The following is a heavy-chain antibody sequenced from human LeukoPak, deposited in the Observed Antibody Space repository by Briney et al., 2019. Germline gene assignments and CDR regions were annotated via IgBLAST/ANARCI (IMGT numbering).Heavy chain of an antibody. J-gene: IGHJ4*02. CDR2: IYYSGST. D-gene: IGHD5-18*01. Sequence: SETLSLTCSVSGGSISSSSNYWGWIRQPPGKGLEWIGSIYYSGSTYYNPSLKSRVTISVDTSKNHFSLKLSSVTAADTAVYYCARQTGYSYGSYFDYWGQGTLVTVSS. V-gene: IGHV4-39*01. CDR1: GGSISSSSNY. CDR3: ARQTGYSYGSYFDY.